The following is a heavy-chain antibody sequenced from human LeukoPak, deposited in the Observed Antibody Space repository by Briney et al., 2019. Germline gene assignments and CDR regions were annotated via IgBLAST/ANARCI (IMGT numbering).Heavy chain of an antibody. CDR2: IYYSGST. D-gene: IGHD3-10*01. CDR3: ARAVLLWFGELQYYFDY. CDR1: GGSISSYY. Sequence: SETLSLTCTVSGGSISSYYWSWIRQPPGKGLEWSGYIYYSGSTNYNPSLKSRVTISVDTSKNQFSLKLSSVTAADTAVYYCARAVLLWFGELQYYFDYWGQGTLVTVSS. J-gene: IGHJ4*02. V-gene: IGHV4-59*01.